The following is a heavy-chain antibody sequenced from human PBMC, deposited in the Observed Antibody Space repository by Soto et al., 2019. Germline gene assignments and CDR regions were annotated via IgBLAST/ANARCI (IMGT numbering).Heavy chain of an antibody. CDR3: VKDRQVDY. CDR1: GFTFSTLA. CDR2: ISSNGGST. V-gene: IGHV3-64D*06. Sequence: LRLSCSASGFTFSTLAMHWVRQAPGKGLEYVSSISSNGGSTYYADSVKGRFIISRDNSKNTLYLQMSSLRREDTAVYYCVKDRQVDYWGQGTLVTVS. J-gene: IGHJ4*02.